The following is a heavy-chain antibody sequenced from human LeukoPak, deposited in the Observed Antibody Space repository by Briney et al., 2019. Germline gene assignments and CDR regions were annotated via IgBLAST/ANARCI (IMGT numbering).Heavy chain of an antibody. CDR1: GGSISTYY. Sequence: SETLSLTCTVSGGSISTYYWSWIRQPPGKGLDWIGYIYYRGNTNYSPSLKSRVIISVDTSKNQFSLKLSSVTAADTAVYYCARDSRYCSGDSCYSNWFDPWGQGTLVTVSS. D-gene: IGHD2-15*01. J-gene: IGHJ5*02. CDR2: IYYRGNT. CDR3: ARDSRYCSGDSCYSNWFDP. V-gene: IGHV4-59*12.